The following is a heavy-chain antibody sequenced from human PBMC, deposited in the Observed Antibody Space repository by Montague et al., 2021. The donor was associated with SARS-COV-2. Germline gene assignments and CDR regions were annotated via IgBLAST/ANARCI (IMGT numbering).Heavy chain of an antibody. V-gene: IGHV3-9*01. Sequence: SLRLSCAASGFTFGDYALHWVRQAPGKGLEWVSAISWNSGYIDYSCSVNGRFTISRDNDKNSLYLEMNSLIAEDTALYYCAKGAAKTFYYNGMDVWGQGTTVTVSS. CDR1: GFTFGDYA. D-gene: IGHD6-25*01. CDR3: AKGAAKTFYYNGMDV. J-gene: IGHJ6*02. CDR2: ISWNSGYI.